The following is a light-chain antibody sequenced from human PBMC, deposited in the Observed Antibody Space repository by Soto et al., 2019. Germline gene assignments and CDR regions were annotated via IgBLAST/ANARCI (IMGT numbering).Light chain of an antibody. CDR1: SSDFGGYNY. J-gene: IGLJ1*01. Sequence: QSVLTQPRSVSGSPGQSVTISCTGTSSDFGGYNYVSWYQHHSGKAPKLMIYDVSERPSGVPDRFSGSKSGNTASLTVSGLQAEDEADYYCSSYAGSSNVFGTGTKVTVL. V-gene: IGLV2-11*01. CDR2: DVS. CDR3: SSYAGSSNV.